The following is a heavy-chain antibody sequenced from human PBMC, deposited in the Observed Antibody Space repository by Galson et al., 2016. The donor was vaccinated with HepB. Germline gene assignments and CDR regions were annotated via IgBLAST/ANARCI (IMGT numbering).Heavy chain of an antibody. CDR1: GFNFANHG. D-gene: IGHD3-3*01. CDR2: LTGDGSQP. Sequence: SLRLSCAASGFNFANHGMNWVRQAPGEGLEWVSRLTGDGSQPKYADSVKGRFTISRDNSKRTVFLQMNTLRVDDTGVYYCTKDRLPWTYYGASFDVWGPGTPVSVSS. CDR3: TKDRLPWTYYGASFDV. J-gene: IGHJ4*02. V-gene: IGHV3-23*01.